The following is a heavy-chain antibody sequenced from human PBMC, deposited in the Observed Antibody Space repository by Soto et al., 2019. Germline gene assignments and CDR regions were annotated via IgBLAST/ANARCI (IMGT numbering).Heavy chain of an antibody. CDR1: GLTISGKKY. Sequence: GALRLSCAAFGLTISGKKYVAWVRQAPGKGLEWVSALYDVDGSFYADSVKGRFTTSSDSSKTTVYLQMNDLRPDDTAVYYCATWHEREHAYDVWGQGTTVTVSS. CDR3: ATWHEREHAYDV. D-gene: IGHD1-1*01. J-gene: IGHJ3*01. CDR2: LYDVDGS. V-gene: IGHV3-53*01.